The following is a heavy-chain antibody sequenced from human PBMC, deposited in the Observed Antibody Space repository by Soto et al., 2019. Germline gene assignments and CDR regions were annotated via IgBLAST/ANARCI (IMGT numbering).Heavy chain of an antibody. CDR3: AREYTAWPLAYGLDV. V-gene: IGHV3-21*01. CDR1: GFTFSTYS. Sequence: GGSLRLSCVGSGFTFSTYSINWFRQAPGKGLEWVSSISSRSDIYYADSVKGRFTISRDNAKNSVSLQMNSLRAEDTAVYYCAREYTAWPLAYGLDVWGQGTTVTVSS. J-gene: IGHJ6*02. CDR2: ISSRSDI. D-gene: IGHD2-2*02.